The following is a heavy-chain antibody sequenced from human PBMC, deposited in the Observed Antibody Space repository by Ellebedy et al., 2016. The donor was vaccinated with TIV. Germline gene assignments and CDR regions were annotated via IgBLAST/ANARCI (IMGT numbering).Heavy chain of an antibody. CDR1: GFTSSSYG. Sequence: PGGSLRLSCAASGFTSSSYGMHWVRQAPGKGLEWVAYIRDDGSNTYYADSVRGRLTISRDNSKNTLYLQMSSLRVNDTAVYYCAKGRSAAVEYWGQGTLVTVS. D-gene: IGHD6-13*01. V-gene: IGHV3-30*02. CDR2: IRDDGSNT. CDR3: AKGRSAAVEY. J-gene: IGHJ4*02.